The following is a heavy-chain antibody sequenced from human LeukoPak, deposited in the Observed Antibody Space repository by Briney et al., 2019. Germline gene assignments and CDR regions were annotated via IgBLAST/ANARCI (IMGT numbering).Heavy chain of an antibody. Sequence: ASVKVSCKASGGTFSSYAISWVRQAPGQGLEWMGGIIPIFGTANYAQKFQGRVTITADKSTSTAYMELSSLRSEDTAVYYCASTAGHDYGDFFAAFDYWGQGTLVTVSS. CDR2: IIPIFGTA. V-gene: IGHV1-69*06. CDR1: GGTFSSYA. D-gene: IGHD4-17*01. CDR3: ASTAGHDYGDFFAAFDY. J-gene: IGHJ4*02.